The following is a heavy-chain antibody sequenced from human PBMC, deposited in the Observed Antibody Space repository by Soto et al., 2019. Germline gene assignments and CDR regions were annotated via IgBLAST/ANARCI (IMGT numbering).Heavy chain of an antibody. J-gene: IGHJ4*02. V-gene: IGHV3-23*01. D-gene: IGHD1-26*01. CDR3: AKDPDRSGRYYFDY. CDR1: GFTFSSYA. Sequence: GGSLRLSCAASGFTFSSYAMSWVRQAPGKGLEWVSAISGSGGSTYFADSVKGRFPISRENSKNTLYLQMNSMRAEATGVYYCAKDPDRSGRYYFDYWGQGTLVTVSA. CDR2: ISGSGGST.